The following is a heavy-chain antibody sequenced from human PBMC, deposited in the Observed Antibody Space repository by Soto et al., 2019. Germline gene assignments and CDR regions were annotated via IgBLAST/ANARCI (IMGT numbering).Heavy chain of an antibody. Sequence: PGGSLSLSCAASGFTFSNAWMSWVRQAPGKGLEWVGRIKSKTDGGTTDYAAPVKGRFTISRDDSKNTLYLQMNSLKTEDTDVYYCTTPHGNSRYEYYYGMDVWGQGTTVTVSS. CDR2: IKSKTDGGTT. D-gene: IGHD5-12*01. V-gene: IGHV3-15*01. J-gene: IGHJ6*02. CDR1: GFTFSNAW. CDR3: TTPHGNSRYEYYYGMDV.